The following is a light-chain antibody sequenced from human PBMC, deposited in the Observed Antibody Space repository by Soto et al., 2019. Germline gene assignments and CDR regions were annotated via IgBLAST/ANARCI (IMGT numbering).Light chain of an antibody. CDR2: DAS. Sequence: EIVLTQSPATLSLSPGERATLSCRASQSVSNNLAWYQQKPGQAPRLLIYDASNRATGVPSRFSGSGSGTDFTLTVSSLEPEDFAVYYCQQRSNWPRTFGQGTKVEI. J-gene: IGKJ1*01. CDR3: QQRSNWPRT. CDR1: QSVSNN. V-gene: IGKV3-11*01.